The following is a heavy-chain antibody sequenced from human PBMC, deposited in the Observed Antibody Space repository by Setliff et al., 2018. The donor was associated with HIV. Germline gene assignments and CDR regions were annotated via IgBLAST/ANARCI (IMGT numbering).Heavy chain of an antibody. D-gene: IGHD3-22*01. J-gene: IGHJ4*02. CDR2: IYYSGST. Sequence: SETLSLTCTVSGGSISSSSYYWGWIRQPPGKGLEWIGSIYYSGSTYYNPSLKSRVTISVDTSKNQLSLKLSSVTAADTAVYYCAHYYYDTSGQPFDYWGQGTLVTVSS. V-gene: IGHV4-39*01. CDR1: GGSISSSSYY. CDR3: AHYYYDTSGQPFDY.